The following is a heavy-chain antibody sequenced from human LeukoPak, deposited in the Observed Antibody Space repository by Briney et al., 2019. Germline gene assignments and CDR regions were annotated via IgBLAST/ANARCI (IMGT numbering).Heavy chain of an antibody. V-gene: IGHV4-59*06. CDR3: AGYYYDSSGHSNWFDP. CDR2: IYYSGST. J-gene: IGHJ5*02. Sequence: SETLSLTCTVSGGSISSYYWSWIRQPAGKGLEWIGYIYYSGSTYYNPSLKSRVTISVDTSKNQFSLKLSSVTAADTAVYYCAGYYYDSSGHSNWFDPWGQGTLVTVSS. CDR1: GGSISSYY. D-gene: IGHD3-22*01.